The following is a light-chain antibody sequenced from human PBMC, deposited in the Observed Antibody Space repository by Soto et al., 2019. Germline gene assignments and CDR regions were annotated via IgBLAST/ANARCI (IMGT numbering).Light chain of an antibody. CDR1: QSVSRNY. CDR2: GAS. Sequence: EIVLKQSPGTLSLSTGERATLSSRASQSVSRNYLAWYQQKPGQAPWXLIHGASRRATGIPDRFGGSWSRTDFTLTISRLEPEDFAVYYYQQYGSSGTFGQGTKVDIK. V-gene: IGKV3-20*01. J-gene: IGKJ1*01. CDR3: QQYGSSGT.